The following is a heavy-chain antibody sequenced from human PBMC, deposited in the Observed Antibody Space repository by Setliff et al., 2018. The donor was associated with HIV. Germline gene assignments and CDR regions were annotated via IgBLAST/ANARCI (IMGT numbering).Heavy chain of an antibody. J-gene: IGHJ5*02. D-gene: IGHD3-22*01. CDR3: AREGGDSSGYYYWFDP. Sequence: SVKVSCKASGGTFSSYAISWVRQAPGQGLEWMGGIIPIFGTANFAQKFQGRVTITADESTSTAYMELSSLRSEDTAVYYCAREGGDSSGYYYWFDPWGQGTLVTVSS. CDR1: GGTFSSYA. CDR2: IIPIFGTA. V-gene: IGHV1-69*13.